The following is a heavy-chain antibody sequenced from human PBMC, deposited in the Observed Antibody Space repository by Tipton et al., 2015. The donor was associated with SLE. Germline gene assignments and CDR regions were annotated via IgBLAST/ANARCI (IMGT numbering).Heavy chain of an antibody. D-gene: IGHD5-18*01. V-gene: IGHV4-59*01. Sequence: TLSLTCAVFGGSFSGSYWTWIRQPPGKGLEWIGYIYYTGTTKFEPSLKSRVTFSVDRSKNQFSLNVRSVTAADTAVYHCARGARGYSYGSDEDFDSWGQGILVTVSS. CDR3: ARGARGYSYGSDEDFDS. J-gene: IGHJ4*02. CDR2: IYYTGTT. CDR1: GGSFSGSY.